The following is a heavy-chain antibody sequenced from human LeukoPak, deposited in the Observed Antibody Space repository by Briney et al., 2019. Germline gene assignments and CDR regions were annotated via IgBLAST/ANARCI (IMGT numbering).Heavy chain of an antibody. Sequence: PGGSLRLSCAASGFTFSSYGMHWVRQAPGKGLEGGAVISYDGSNKYYADSVKGRFTISRDNSKNPLYLQMNSLRAEDTAVYYCAKVSIAVAQSYYYGMDVWGQGATVTVSS. CDR3: AKVSIAVAQSYYYGMDV. D-gene: IGHD6-19*01. CDR2: ISYDGSNK. V-gene: IGHV3-30*18. CDR1: GFTFSSYG. J-gene: IGHJ6*02.